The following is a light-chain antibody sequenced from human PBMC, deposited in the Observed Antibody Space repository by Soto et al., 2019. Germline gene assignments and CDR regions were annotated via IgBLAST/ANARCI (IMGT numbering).Light chain of an antibody. J-gene: IGKJ4*01. CDR3: QQYGSAPPLT. CDR2: GAS. CDR1: QSVSSSY. V-gene: IGKV3-20*01. Sequence: EIVLTQSPGTLSLTPGERATLSCRASQSVSSSYLAWYQQKPGQAPRLLIYGASSRATGIPDRFSGSGSGTDFTLTISILEPEDFAVYYCQQYGSAPPLTFGGGTKVDI.